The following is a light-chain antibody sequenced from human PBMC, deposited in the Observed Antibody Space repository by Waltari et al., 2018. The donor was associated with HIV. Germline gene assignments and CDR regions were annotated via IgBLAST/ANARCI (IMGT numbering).Light chain of an antibody. Sequence: QSALTQPPSASGSLGQSVTLACTCSSSTIGDFDFVPWFPQHPHIAPIHLLYEVRGRLSTVSDRFSGSRSGNTAFLTVAGLKPDDEATYFCSSYGDSLKILFGGGTNVTIL. J-gene: IGLJ3*02. CDR2: EVR. V-gene: IGLV2-8*01. CDR1: SSTIGDFDF. CDR3: SSYGDSLKIL.